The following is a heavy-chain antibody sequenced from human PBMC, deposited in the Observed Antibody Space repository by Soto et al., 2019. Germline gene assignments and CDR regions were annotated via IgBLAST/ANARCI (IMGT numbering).Heavy chain of an antibody. J-gene: IGHJ4*02. CDR2: IYYSGST. CDR1: GGSISSYY. D-gene: IGHD3-9*01. V-gene: IGHV4-59*12. CDR3: ASLSDYDILTGYYNYFDY. Sequence: SETLSLTCTVSGGSISSYYWSWIRQPPGKGLEWIGYIYYSGSTNYNPSLKSRVTISVDKSKNQFSLKLSSVTAADTAVYYCASLSDYDILTGYYNYFDYWGQGTLVTVSS.